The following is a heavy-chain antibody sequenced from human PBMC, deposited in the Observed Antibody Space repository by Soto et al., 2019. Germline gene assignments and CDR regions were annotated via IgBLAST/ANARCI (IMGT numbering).Heavy chain of an antibody. CDR1: GFTFSKYG. D-gene: IGHD3-10*01. CDR3: AKGALYAAGSYYGDGFDM. CDR2: ISTSGGSV. J-gene: IGHJ3*02. V-gene: IGHV3-23*01. Sequence: GGSLRLSCAASGFTFSKYGMAWVRQAPGKGLEWVSGISTSGGSVYHADSVKGRFTITRDNSKNTLYLQMNGLRAEDTAMYYCAKGALYAAGSYYGDGFDMWGQGTMVTVSS.